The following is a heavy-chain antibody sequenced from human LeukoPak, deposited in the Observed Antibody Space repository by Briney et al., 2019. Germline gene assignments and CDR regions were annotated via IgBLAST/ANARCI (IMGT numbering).Heavy chain of an antibody. J-gene: IGHJ3*02. Sequence: TGGSLRLSCAASGFTFSSYSMNWVRQAPGKGLEWVSFIYTSAAYIYYGDSMRGRFTISRDNAKNSLYLQMNGLRAEDTAVYYCARGRSITLLRGVAMSNGFDIWGQGTMVTVSS. CDR3: ARGRSITLLRGVAMSNGFDI. CDR1: GFTFSSYS. V-gene: IGHV3-21*01. CDR2: IYTSAAYI. D-gene: IGHD3-10*01.